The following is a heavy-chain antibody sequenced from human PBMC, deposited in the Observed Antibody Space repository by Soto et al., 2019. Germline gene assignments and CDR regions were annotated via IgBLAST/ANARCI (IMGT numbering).Heavy chain of an antibody. Sequence: PSETLSLTCTFSGCPISSSSYYWGWIRQPPGKGLEWIGSIYYSGSTYYNPSLKSRVTISVDTSKNQFSLKLSSVTAADTAVYYCARHTYYYGSGTKGGAFDIWGQGTMVTVSS. J-gene: IGHJ3*02. D-gene: IGHD3-10*01. CDR1: GCPISSSSYY. V-gene: IGHV4-39*01. CDR2: IYYSGST. CDR3: ARHTYYYGSGTKGGAFDI.